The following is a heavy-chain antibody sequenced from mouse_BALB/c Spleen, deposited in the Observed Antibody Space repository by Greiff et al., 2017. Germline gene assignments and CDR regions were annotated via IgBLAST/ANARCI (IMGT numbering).Heavy chain of an antibody. V-gene: IGHV1-9*01. CDR2: ILPGSGST. D-gene: IGHD1-2*01. CDR3: ARYGPHWYFDV. J-gene: IGHJ1*01. Sequence: VKLVESGAELMKPGASVKISCKATGYTFSSYWIEWVKQRPGHGLEWIGEILPGSGSTNYNEKFKGKATFTADTSSNTAYMQLSSLTSEDSAVYYCARYGPHWYFDVWGAGTTVTVSS. CDR1: GYTFSSYW.